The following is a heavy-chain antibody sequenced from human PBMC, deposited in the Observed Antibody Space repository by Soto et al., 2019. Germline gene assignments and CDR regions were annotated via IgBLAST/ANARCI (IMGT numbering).Heavy chain of an antibody. Sequence: ASVKVSCKASGYTFTSYDINWVRQAPGQGLEWLGWMDPNSGSTGYAQNFQGRVTMTRNISINTAHMELSSLRSEATAVYYCARERKFDFWRKGLDVWGQGTTVTVSS. CDR1: GYTFTSYD. CDR2: MDPNSGST. CDR3: ARERKFDFWRKGLDV. V-gene: IGHV1-8*01. J-gene: IGHJ6*02. D-gene: IGHD3-3*01.